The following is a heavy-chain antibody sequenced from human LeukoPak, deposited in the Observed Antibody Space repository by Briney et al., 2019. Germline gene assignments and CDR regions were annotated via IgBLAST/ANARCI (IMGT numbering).Heavy chain of an antibody. CDR2: IKQDGSEE. Sequence: GGSLRLSCAASGFTFSIYWMSRVRQAPGKGLEWVANIKQDGSEEYYVDSVKGRFTISRDHAKNSLFLQMRSLRAEDTAVYYCARWDWNYGDCFDYWGQGTLVTVSP. J-gene: IGHJ4*02. CDR3: ARWDWNYGDCFDY. V-gene: IGHV3-7*01. CDR1: GFTFSIYW. D-gene: IGHD1-7*01.